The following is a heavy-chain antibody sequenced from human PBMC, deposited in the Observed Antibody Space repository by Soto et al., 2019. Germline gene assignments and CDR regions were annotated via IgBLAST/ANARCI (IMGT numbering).Heavy chain of an antibody. V-gene: IGHV3-21*01. Sequence: EVQLVESGGGLVKPGGSLRLSCAASGFTLSGYTMNWVRQAPGKGLEWVSSISSSSSDIYYADSVKGRFTISRDNPKNSLFVPTSSRRGEDTAVYFCARDSDQDIVVVTEAFLRGHFLNERDVWGQGTTVSVSS. CDR1: GFTLSGYT. D-gene: IGHD2-21*01. CDR3: ARDSDQDIVVVTEAFLRGHFLNERDV. CDR2: ISSSSSDI. J-gene: IGHJ6*02.